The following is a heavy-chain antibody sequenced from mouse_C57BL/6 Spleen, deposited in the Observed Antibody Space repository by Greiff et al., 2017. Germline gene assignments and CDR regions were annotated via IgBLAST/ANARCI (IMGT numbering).Heavy chain of an antibody. V-gene: IGHV5-17*01. Sequence: DVKLVESGGGLVKPGGSLKLSCAASGFTFSDYGMHWVRQAPEKGLEWVAYISSGSSTIYYADTVKGRFTISRDNAKTTLFLQMTSLRSEDTAMYYCARRSDPYDYDSYYFDGWGQGTTLTVAS. D-gene: IGHD2-4*01. CDR2: ISSGSSTI. CDR1: GFTFSDYG. CDR3: ARRSDPYDYDSYYFDG. J-gene: IGHJ2*01.